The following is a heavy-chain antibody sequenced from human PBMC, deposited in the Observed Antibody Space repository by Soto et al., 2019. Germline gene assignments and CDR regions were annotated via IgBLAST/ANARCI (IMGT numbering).Heavy chain of an antibody. CDR2: ISSSSSYI. CDR1: GFTFSSYS. J-gene: IGHJ6*02. D-gene: IGHD3-22*01. V-gene: IGHV3-21*01. Sequence: GGSLRLSCAASGFTFSSYSMNWVRQAPGKGLEWVSSISSSSSYIYYADSVKGRFTISRDNAKNSLYLQMNSLRAEDTAVYYCARVKGSGFSSGMDVWGQGTTVTVSS. CDR3: ARVKGSGFSSGMDV.